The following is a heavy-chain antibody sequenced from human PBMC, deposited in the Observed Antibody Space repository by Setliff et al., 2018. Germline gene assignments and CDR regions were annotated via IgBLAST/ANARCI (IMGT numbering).Heavy chain of an antibody. D-gene: IGHD2-21*01. Sequence: SETLSLTCTVSGDSINSNNYYWGWIRQPPGKGLEWIVTIYYRGSTYYSPSLKSRVTISVDTSKNQFSLDLTSVTAADTAVYYCARVRYKYCGGDCYSASFDYWGQGKLVTVSS. J-gene: IGHJ4*02. CDR2: IYYRGST. CDR1: GDSINSNNYY. V-gene: IGHV4-39*01. CDR3: ARVRYKYCGGDCYSASFDY.